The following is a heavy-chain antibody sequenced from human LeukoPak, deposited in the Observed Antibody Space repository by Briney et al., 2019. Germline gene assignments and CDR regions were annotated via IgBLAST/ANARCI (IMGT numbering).Heavy chain of an antibody. CDR2: IYTSGST. CDR3: ARDSNVVVPAAKVYYYYYYYMDV. V-gene: IGHV4-4*07. CDR1: GGSISRYY. D-gene: IGHD2-2*01. Sequence: PSETLSLTCTVSGGSISRYYWSWIRQPAGKGLEWIGRIYTSGSTNYNPSLKSRVTMSVDTSKNQFSLKLSSVTAADTAVYYCARDSNVVVPAAKVYYYYYYYMDVWGKGTTVTVSS. J-gene: IGHJ6*03.